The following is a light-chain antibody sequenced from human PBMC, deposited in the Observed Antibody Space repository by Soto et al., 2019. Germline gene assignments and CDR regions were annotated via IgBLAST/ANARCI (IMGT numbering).Light chain of an antibody. V-gene: IGKV3-15*01. CDR2: GAS. J-gene: IGKJ4*01. CDR3: QQYNNWPPDLT. Sequence: EIVMTQSPATLSVSPGERATLSCRASQSVRINLGWYQQKPGQAPRVLIYGASSRATGIPARFSGSGSGTDFTLTISSLQSEDFAVYYCQQYNNWPPDLTFGGGTKVEIK. CDR1: QSVRIN.